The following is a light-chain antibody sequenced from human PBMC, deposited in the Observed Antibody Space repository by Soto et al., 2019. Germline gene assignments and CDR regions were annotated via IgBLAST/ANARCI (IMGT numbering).Light chain of an antibody. V-gene: IGKV3-20*01. J-gene: IGKJ1*01. CDR3: QHYGSSGT. Sequence: EIVMTQSPATLSVSPGERATLSCRASQSVSNNYLAWYQQKPGQAPRLLIYGASNRATGIPDRCSGSGSGTDFTLTISRLEPEDFAVYYCQHYGSSGTFGQGTKGDIK. CDR2: GAS. CDR1: QSVSNNY.